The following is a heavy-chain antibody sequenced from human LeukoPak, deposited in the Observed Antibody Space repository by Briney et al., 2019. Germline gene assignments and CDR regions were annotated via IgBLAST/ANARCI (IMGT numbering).Heavy chain of an antibody. J-gene: IGHJ4*02. V-gene: IGHV3-21*01. CDR3: ARDFEERGYFVADFDY. CDR2: ISSSYNYI. D-gene: IGHD3-22*01. CDR1: GFTFSDYI. Sequence: GGSLRLSCAASGFTFSDYIMNWVRQAPGKGLEWVSSISSSYNYIYYADSVKGRFTISRDNAKNSLYLQMNSLRAEDTAVYYCARDFEERGYFVADFDYWGQGTLVTVSP.